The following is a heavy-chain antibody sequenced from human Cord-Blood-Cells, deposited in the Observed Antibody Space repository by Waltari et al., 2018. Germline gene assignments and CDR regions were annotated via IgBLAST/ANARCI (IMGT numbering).Heavy chain of an antibody. Sequence: QVQLVRSGAEVKQPGASVKLSCKVSGYTLTALSIPWVRQAPGKGLEWMGGFDPEDGETIYAQKFQGRVTMTEDTSTDTAYMELSSLRSEDTAVYYCATDRYYSSSSSFDYWGQGTLVTVSS. CDR2: FDPEDGET. J-gene: IGHJ4*02. CDR3: ATDRYYSSSSSFDY. D-gene: IGHD6-6*01. CDR1: GYTLTALS. V-gene: IGHV1-24*01.